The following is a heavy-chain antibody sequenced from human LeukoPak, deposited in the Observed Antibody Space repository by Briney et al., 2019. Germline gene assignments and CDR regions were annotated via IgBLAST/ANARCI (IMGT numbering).Heavy chain of an antibody. J-gene: IGHJ4*02. V-gene: IGHV4-34*01. CDR2: INHSGST. Sequence: SETLSLPCAVYGGSFSGYYWSWIRQPPGKGLEWIGEINHSGSTNYNPSLKSRVTISVDTSKNQFSLKLSSVTAADTAVYYCAREKWFGEWGGFDYWGQGTLVTVSS. CDR3: AREKWFGEWGGFDY. CDR1: GGSFSGYY. D-gene: IGHD3-10*01.